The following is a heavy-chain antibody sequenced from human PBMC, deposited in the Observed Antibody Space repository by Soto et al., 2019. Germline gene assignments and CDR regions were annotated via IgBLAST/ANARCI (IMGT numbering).Heavy chain of an antibody. Sequence: PSETLSLTCTVSGGSISSYYWSWIRQPPGKGLEWIGYIYYSGSTNYNPSLKSRVTISVDTSKNQFSLKLSSVTAADTAVYYCARAYYYDSSGYPYYFDYWGQGTLVTVLL. CDR2: IYYSGST. V-gene: IGHV4-59*01. CDR1: GGSISSYY. D-gene: IGHD3-22*01. J-gene: IGHJ4*02. CDR3: ARAYYYDSSGYPYYFDY.